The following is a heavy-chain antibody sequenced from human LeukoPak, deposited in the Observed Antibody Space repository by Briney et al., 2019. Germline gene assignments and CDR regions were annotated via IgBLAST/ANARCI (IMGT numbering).Heavy chain of an antibody. V-gene: IGHV4-4*07. D-gene: IGHD3-22*01. J-gene: IGHJ4*02. CDR2: IYASGST. CDR3: ARDLDNRYYFDY. CDR1: GGSISSYY. Sequence: SETLSLTCTVSGGSISSYYWSWIRQPAGKGLEWIGRIYASGSTNYNPSLKSRVTMSVDTSKNQFSLKLSSVTAADTALYYCARDLDNRYYFDYWGQGTLVTVSS.